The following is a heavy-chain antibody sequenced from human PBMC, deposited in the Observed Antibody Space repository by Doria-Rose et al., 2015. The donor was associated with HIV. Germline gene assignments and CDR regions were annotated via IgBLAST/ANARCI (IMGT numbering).Heavy chain of an antibody. CDR1: GSTFSSNR. CDR3: ATGVTLDY. D-gene: IGHD3-10*01. Sequence: VQLVQSGGGLVRPGGSLRLSCAPSGSTFSSNRINWVRQAPGKGLEWVSSISSTSAYINYADSVRSRFTVSRDNARNSLYLQMDSLRAEDTAIYYCATGVTLDYWGQGTLVTVSS. V-gene: IGHV3-21*01. CDR2: ISSTSAYI. J-gene: IGHJ4*02.